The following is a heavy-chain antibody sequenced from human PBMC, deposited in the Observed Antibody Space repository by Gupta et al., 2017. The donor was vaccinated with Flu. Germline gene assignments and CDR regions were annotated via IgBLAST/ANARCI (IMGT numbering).Heavy chain of an antibody. V-gene: IGHV3-33*01. CDR2: IWYDGSNK. D-gene: IGHD4-23*01. J-gene: IGHJ5*02. CDR3: ARDKSYGGNWFDP. CDR1: GFTFSSYG. Sequence: QVQLVESGGGVVQPGRSLRLSCAASGFTFSSYGMHWVRQAPGKGLEWVAVIWYDGSNKYYADSVKGRFTISRDNSKNTLYLQMNSLRAEDTAVYYCARDKSYGGNWFDPWGQGTLVTVSS.